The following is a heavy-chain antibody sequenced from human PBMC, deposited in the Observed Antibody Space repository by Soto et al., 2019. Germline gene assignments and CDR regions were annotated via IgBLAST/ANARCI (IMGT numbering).Heavy chain of an antibody. CDR3: ARGRLKEYSSSWYHYYYYGMDV. CDR1: GGSFSGYY. V-gene: IGHV4-34*01. J-gene: IGHJ6*02. CDR2: INHSGST. Sequence: PSETLSLTCAVYGGSFSGYYWSWICQPPGKGLEWIGEINHSGSTNYNPSLKSRVTISVDTSKNQFSLKLSSVTAADTAVYYCARGRLKEYSSSWYHYYYYGMDVWGQGTTGTVSS. D-gene: IGHD6-13*01.